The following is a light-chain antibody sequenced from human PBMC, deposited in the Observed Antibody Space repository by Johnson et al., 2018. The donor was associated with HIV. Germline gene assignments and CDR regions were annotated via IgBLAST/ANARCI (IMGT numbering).Light chain of an antibody. Sequence: QSVLTQPPSVSAAPGQTVTISCSGSSSNIGNNSVSWYQQLPGTAPKLLIYENNNRPSGIPDRFSRSRSGTSATLHITALPPGDEADYSCGTWDSSLSAYVFGTATKGTVL. J-gene: IGLJ1*01. CDR1: SSNIGNNS. CDR2: ENN. CDR3: GTWDSSLSAYV. V-gene: IGLV1-51*02.